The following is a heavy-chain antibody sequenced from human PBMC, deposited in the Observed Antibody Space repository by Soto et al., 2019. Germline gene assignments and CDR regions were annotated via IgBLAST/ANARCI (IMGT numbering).Heavy chain of an antibody. Sequence: PSETLSLTCAVSGYSISSGYYWGWIRQPPGKGLGWIGSIYHSGSTYYNPSLKSRVTISVDTSKNQFSLKLSSVTAADTAVYYCARVTSGEPAAIVYWGQGTLVTVSS. J-gene: IGHJ4*02. CDR1: GYSISSGYY. D-gene: IGHD2-2*01. V-gene: IGHV4-38-2*01. CDR2: IYHSGST. CDR3: ARVTSGEPAAIVY.